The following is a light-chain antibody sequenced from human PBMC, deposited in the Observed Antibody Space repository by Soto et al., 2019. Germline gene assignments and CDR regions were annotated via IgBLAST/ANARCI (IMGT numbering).Light chain of an antibody. J-gene: IGLJ2*01. V-gene: IGLV2-8*01. CDR2: EVS. CDR1: SSDVGGYSY. Sequence: QSALTQPPSASGSPGQSVTISCTGTSSDVGGYSYVSWYQQHPGKAPKLMIYEVSKRPSGVPDRFSGSKSGNTASLTVSGLQAEDEADYYCSSYAASNVVFGGGTKLTVL. CDR3: SSYAASNVV.